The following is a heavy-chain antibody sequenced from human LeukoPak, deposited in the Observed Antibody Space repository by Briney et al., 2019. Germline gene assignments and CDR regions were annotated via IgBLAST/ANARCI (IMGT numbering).Heavy chain of an antibody. CDR3: ASRHRDILTGYA. CDR1: SGSISSNNW. CDR2: IYHSGST. Sequence: SGTLSLTCAVSSGSISSNNWWSWVRQPPGKGLEWIGEIYHSGSTNYNPSLKSRVTISVDKSKNQLSLKLSSVTAADTAVYYCASRHRDILTGYAWGQGTLVTVSS. V-gene: IGHV4-4*02. D-gene: IGHD3-9*01. J-gene: IGHJ5*02.